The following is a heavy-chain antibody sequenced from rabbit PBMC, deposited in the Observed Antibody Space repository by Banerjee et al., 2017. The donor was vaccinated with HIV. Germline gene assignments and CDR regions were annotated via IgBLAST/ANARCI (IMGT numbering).Heavy chain of an antibody. V-gene: IGHV1S45*01. J-gene: IGHJ4*01. CDR3: ASNSIINAGDYFAL. D-gene: IGHD4-1*01. Sequence: QEQLVESGGGLVQPEGSLTLTCTASGFSFSSGHNMCWVRQAPGKGLEWIGCIFTGNGLSYYARWAKGRFTITKTSSTTVTLQMTSLTAADTATYFCASNSIINAGDYFALWGPGTLVTVS. CDR2: IFTGNGLS. CDR1: GFSFSSGHN.